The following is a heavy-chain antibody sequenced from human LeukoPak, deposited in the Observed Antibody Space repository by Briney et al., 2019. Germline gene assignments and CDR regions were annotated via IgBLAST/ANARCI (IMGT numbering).Heavy chain of an antibody. D-gene: IGHD3-10*01. CDR2: IYYSGST. V-gene: IGHV4-39*01. CDR1: GGSISSSSYY. J-gene: IGHJ4*02. Sequence: SETLSLTCTVSGGSISSSSYYWGWIRQPPGKGLEWIGSIYYSGSTYYNPSLKSRVTISVDTSKNQFSLKLSSVTAADTAVYYCVSGDHFGESPTPFDYWGQGTLVTVSS. CDR3: VSGDHFGESPTPFDY.